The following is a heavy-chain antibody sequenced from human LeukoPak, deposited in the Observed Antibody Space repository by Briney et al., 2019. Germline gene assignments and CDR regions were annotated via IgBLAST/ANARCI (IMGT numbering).Heavy chain of an antibody. D-gene: IGHD4-17*01. CDR1: GVSISSYY. Sequence: SETLSLTCTVSGVSISSYYWVWIRQPPGKGLEWIGSIYHSGSTYYNPSLKSRVTISVDTSKNQFSLKLSSVTAADTAVYYCAGYHAYGVTTPPLGYWGQGTLVTVSS. CDR3: AGYHAYGVTTPPLGY. J-gene: IGHJ4*02. V-gene: IGHV4-38-2*02. CDR2: IYHSGST.